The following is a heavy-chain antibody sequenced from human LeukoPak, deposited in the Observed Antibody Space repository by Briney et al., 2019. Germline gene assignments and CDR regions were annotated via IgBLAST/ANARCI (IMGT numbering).Heavy chain of an antibody. V-gene: IGHV4-39*07. J-gene: IGHJ5*02. Sequence: PSETLSLTCTVSGGSISSSSYYWGWIRQPPGKGLEWIGSIYYSGSTYYNPSLKSRVTISVDTSKNQFSLKLSSVTAADTAVYYCARDKVGRDSSGYTNWFDPWGQGTLVTVSS. D-gene: IGHD3-22*01. CDR1: GGSISSSSYY. CDR3: ARDKVGRDSSGYTNWFDP. CDR2: IYYSGST.